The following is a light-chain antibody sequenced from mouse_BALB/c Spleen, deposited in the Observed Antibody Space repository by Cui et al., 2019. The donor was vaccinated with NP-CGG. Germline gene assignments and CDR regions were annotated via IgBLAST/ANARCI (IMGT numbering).Light chain of an antibody. CDR1: NGAITTSNY. Sequence: QAVVSEASEFTTSPGETVTLTCRSSNGAITTSNYANWVQEKPDHLFTGLIGGTNNRPPGVPARFSGSLIGDKAALTITGAQTEDEAIYFCALWYSNHWVFGGGTKLTVL. V-gene: IGLV1*01. CDR2: GTN. J-gene: IGLJ1*01. CDR3: ALWYSNHWV.